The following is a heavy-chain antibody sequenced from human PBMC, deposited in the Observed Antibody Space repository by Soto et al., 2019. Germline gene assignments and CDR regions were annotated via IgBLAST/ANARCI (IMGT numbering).Heavy chain of an antibody. D-gene: IGHD6-19*01. J-gene: IGHJ4*02. CDR1: GFTFSDYA. V-gene: IGHV3-30*18. CDR3: AKGGRQLLCTSDFNY. CDR2: VSHDGRNT. Sequence: VQLVESGGGVVQPGRSLRLSCAASGFTFSDYAMHWVRQAPGKGLEWGAVVSHDGRNTHYADSVKGRFTISRDSSKNTFTLELTSMTAEDTAVYCCAKGGRQLLCTSDFNYWGQGALVTVSS.